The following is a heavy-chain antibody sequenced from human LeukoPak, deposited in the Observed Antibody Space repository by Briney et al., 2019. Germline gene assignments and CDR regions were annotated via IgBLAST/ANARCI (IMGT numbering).Heavy chain of an antibody. Sequence: PSETLSLTCTVSGGSISRYYWSWIRQPPGKGLEWIGYIYYSGSTNYNPSLKSRVTISVDTSKNQFSLKLSSVTAADTAVYYCARGGTIFGVVNGFDYWGQGTLVTVSS. CDR3: ARGGTIFGVVNGFDY. CDR2: IYYSGST. CDR1: GGSISRYY. D-gene: IGHD3-3*01. J-gene: IGHJ4*02. V-gene: IGHV4-59*01.